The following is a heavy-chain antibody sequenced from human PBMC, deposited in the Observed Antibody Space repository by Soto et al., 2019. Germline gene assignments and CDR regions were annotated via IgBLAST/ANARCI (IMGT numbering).Heavy chain of an antibody. CDR3: ARARLRAVYAFDF. CDR1: GVSITSRAYY. D-gene: IGHD4-17*01. CDR2: ICYNRNT. Sequence: QVELQESGPGLVKPSQTLSLTRTLPGVSITSRAYYWTWVRQHPGNGLEWIGYICYNRNTYFSPSVKSRLTISIDTSKNQFSLKLSSVTAADTAMYYCARARLRAVYAFDFWGQGTMVTVSS. J-gene: IGHJ3*01. V-gene: IGHV4-31*03.